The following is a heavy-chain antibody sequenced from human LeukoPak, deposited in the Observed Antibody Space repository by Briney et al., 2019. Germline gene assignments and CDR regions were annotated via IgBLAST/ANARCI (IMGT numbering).Heavy chain of an antibody. CDR3: ARDYYDAFDI. V-gene: IGHV1-18*01. Sequence: GASVKVSCKASGYTFTSYGISWVRQAPGQGLEWMGWISAYNGNTNYAHQLQGRVTMTTDASTSSAYMELRSLRSDDTAVYYCARDYYDAFDIWGQGTMVTVSS. CDR1: GYTFTSYG. J-gene: IGHJ3*02. CDR2: ISAYNGNT. D-gene: IGHD3-10*01.